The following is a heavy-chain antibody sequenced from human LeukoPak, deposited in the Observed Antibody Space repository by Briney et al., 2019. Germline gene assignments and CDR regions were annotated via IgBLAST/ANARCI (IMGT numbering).Heavy chain of an antibody. D-gene: IGHD6-19*01. CDR3: ARYSDSGWYKPATDPPFDY. CDR2: ISYDGSNK. J-gene: IGHJ4*02. V-gene: IGHV3-30*03. Sequence: PGGSLRLSCAASGFTFSSYGMHGVRQAPGKGLEWVAVISYDGSNKYYADSVKGRFTISRDTSKNTLFLQMNSLGAEDAAVYYCARYSDSGWYKPATDPPFDYWGQGTLVTVSS. CDR1: GFTFSSYG.